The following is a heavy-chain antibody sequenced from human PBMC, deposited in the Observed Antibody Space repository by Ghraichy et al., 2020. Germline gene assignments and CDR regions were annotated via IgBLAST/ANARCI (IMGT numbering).Heavy chain of an antibody. CDR1: GFTFRIYS. V-gene: IGHV3-48*02. CDR3: AANYGSGNYDYYSGMEV. D-gene: IGHD3-10*01. CDR2: INSGGGVV. J-gene: IGHJ6*02. Sequence: GGYLRLSCAASGFTFRIYSMNWVRQAPGKGLEWVSYINSGGGVVYYADSVKGRFTISRDNAKNSLSLHMNSLRDEDTAVYYCAANYGSGNYDYYSGMEVWGQGTTVTVSS.